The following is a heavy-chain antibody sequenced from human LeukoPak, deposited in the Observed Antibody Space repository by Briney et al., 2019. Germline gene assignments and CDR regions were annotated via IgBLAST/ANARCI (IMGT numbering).Heavy chain of an antibody. J-gene: IGHJ4*02. CDR3: ARDGDWGSAYFDY. V-gene: IGHV3-30*02. CDR2: IRYDGSNK. D-gene: IGHD7-27*01. CDR1: GFTFSSSG. Sequence: PGGSLRLSCAASGFTFSSSGMHWVRQAPGKGLEWVAFIRYDGSNKYYADSVKGRFTISGDNSKNTMYLQMNSLGGEDTAVYYCARDGDWGSAYFDYWGQGTLVTVSS.